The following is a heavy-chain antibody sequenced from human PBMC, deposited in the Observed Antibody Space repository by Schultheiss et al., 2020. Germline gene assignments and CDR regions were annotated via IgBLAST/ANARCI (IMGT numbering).Heavy chain of an antibody. V-gene: IGHV4-34*01. CDR1: GGSFSGYY. D-gene: IGHD6-13*01. Sequence: SETLSLTCAVYGGSFSGYYWSWSRQPPGKGLEWIGEINHSGSTNYNPSLKSRVTISVDTSKNQFSLKLSSVTAADTAVYYCARDAYSSSWYGMDVWGQGTTVTVSS. J-gene: IGHJ6*02. CDR3: ARDAYSSSWYGMDV. CDR2: INHSGST.